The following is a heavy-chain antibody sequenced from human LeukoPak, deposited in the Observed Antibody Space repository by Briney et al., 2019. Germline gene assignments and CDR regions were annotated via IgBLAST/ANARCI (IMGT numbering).Heavy chain of an antibody. CDR2: ISGDGSIT. CDR1: GFAFSSYW. CDR3: ARSQFDY. V-gene: IGHV3-74*01. J-gene: IGHJ4*02. Sequence: GGSLRLSCATSGFAFSSYWMLWVRQAPGKGLVWVSRISGDGSITTYADSVKGRFTISRDNTKNILYLQMNSLRDEDTATYYCARSQFDYWDQGILVTVSS.